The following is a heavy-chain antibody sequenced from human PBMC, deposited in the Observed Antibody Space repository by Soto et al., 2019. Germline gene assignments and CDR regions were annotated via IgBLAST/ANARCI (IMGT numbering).Heavy chain of an antibody. CDR2: INAGNGNT. CDR3: ARDTGLSFNGGNFDY. Sequence: QVPLVQSGAEVKKPGASVKVSCKASGYTFTSYAMHWVRQAPGQRLEWMGWINAGNGNTKYSQKFQGRVTITRDTSASTAYMELSSLRSEDTAVYYCARDTGLSFNGGNFDYWGQGTLVTVSS. CDR1: GYTFTSYA. D-gene: IGHD2-15*01. V-gene: IGHV1-3*01. J-gene: IGHJ4*02.